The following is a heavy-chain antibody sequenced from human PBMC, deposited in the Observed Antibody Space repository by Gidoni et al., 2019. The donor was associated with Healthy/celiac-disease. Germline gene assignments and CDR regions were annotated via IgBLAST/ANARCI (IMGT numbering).Heavy chain of an antibody. CDR2: SSSSSYI. Sequence: EVQLVESGGGLVKPGGSLRLSCAASGFTFSSYSMNWGRQAPGKGLGVVSSSSSSSYIYYADSVKGRFTISRDNAKNSLYLQMNSLRAEDTAVYYCARDEDIVVVVAAPGFDYWGQGTLVTVSS. CDR1: GFTFSSYS. D-gene: IGHD2-15*01. CDR3: ARDEDIVVVVAAPGFDY. V-gene: IGHV3-21*01. J-gene: IGHJ4*02.